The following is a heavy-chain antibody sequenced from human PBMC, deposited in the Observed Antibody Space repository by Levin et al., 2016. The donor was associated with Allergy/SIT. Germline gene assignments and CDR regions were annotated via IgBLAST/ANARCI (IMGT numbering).Heavy chain of an antibody. V-gene: IGHV4-30-4*01. D-gene: IGHD2-21*02. Sequence: SETLSLTCTVSGGSVTSGDYYWSWIRQPPGKGLEWIGYIYYTGSTHSNPSLKSRVVFSVDTSKNQFSLKLTSVTAADTAVYFCARETIGTASDAFDIWGQGTMVTVS. J-gene: IGHJ3*02. CDR1: GGSVTSGDYY. CDR3: ARETIGTASDAFDI. CDR2: IYYTGST.